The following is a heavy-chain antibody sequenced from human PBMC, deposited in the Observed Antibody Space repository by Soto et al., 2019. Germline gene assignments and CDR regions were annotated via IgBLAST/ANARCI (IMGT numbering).Heavy chain of an antibody. CDR2: IQGDT. J-gene: IGHJ4*02. CDR3: VTHSWNS. Sequence: EVKLLESGGGLVQPGGSLRLSCAVSGATFTSLPLSWVRQPPGKGLEWVSAIQGDTYYADSVRGRFTISRDISKSTLFLHMNSLSAEDTAVYFCVTHSWNSWGQGTLVTVSS. V-gene: IGHV3-23*01. D-gene: IGHD1-1*01. CDR1: GATFTSLP.